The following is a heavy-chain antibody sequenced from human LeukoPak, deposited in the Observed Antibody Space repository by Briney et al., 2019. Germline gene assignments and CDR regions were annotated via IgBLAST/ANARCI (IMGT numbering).Heavy chain of an antibody. Sequence: GASVKVSCKASGGTFSSYAISWVRQAPGQGLEWMGGIIPIFGTANYAQKFQGRVTITADESTSTAYMELSSLRSEDTAVYYCARGYGYYDSSGYYFPHFDYWGQGTLVTVSS. V-gene: IGHV1-69*13. CDR2: IIPIFGTA. D-gene: IGHD3-22*01. J-gene: IGHJ4*02. CDR3: ARGYGYYDSSGYYFPHFDY. CDR1: GGTFSSYA.